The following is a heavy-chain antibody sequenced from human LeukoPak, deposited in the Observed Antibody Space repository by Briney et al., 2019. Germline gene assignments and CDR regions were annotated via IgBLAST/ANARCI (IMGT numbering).Heavy chain of an antibody. J-gene: IGHJ4*02. Sequence: TGGSLRLFCAASGFSLSNYAMHWVRQTPGKGLEWVAVIWYDGSNGYYSEFVKGRFAISRDTSRNTLYLQMNNVRAEDTAVYFCARDPGLRLDSWGQGTLVTVS. CDR3: ARDPGLRLDS. CDR1: GFSLSNYA. CDR2: IWYDGSNG. V-gene: IGHV3-33*01. D-gene: IGHD3-3*01.